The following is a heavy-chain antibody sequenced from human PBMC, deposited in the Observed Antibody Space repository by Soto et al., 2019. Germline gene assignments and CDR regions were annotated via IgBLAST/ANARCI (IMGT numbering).Heavy chain of an antibody. D-gene: IGHD3-3*01. Sequence: XVSLRLSCAASGFTFSSYSMNWVLQAPGKGLEWVSSISSSSSYIYYADSVKGRFTISRDNAKNSLYLQMNSLRAEDTAVYYCARDPNTYYDFWSGPPAYGMDVWGQGTTVTVSS. CDR2: ISSSSSYI. J-gene: IGHJ6*02. V-gene: IGHV3-21*01. CDR1: GFTFSSYS. CDR3: ARDPNTYYDFWSGPPAYGMDV.